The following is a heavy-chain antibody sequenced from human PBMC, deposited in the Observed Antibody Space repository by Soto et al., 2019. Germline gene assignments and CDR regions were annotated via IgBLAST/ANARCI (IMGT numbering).Heavy chain of an antibody. V-gene: IGHV3-30-3*01. CDR2: ISYDGSNK. J-gene: IGHJ5*02. Sequence: QVQLVESGGGVVQPGRSLRLSCAASGFTFSSYAMHWVRQAPGKGLEWVAVISYDGSNKYYADSVKGRFTISRDNSKNTLYLQMSSLRAEDTAVYYCARVWSSSSESWGQGTLVTVSS. CDR3: ARVWSSSSES. CDR1: GFTFSSYA. D-gene: IGHD6-6*01.